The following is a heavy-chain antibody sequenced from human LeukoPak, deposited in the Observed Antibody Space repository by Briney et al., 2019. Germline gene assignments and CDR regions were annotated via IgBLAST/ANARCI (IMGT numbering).Heavy chain of an antibody. CDR3: ARRDRRHFDY. CDR2: INVGNGNT. Sequence: ASVKVSCKASGYSFTSHAIHWVRQAPGQRLEWMGWINVGNGNTKYSQMLQGRVTISRDTSANTAYMELSSLRSEDTAVYYCARRDRRHFDYWGQGTLVTVSS. V-gene: IGHV1-3*01. D-gene: IGHD3-22*01. CDR1: GYSFTSHA. J-gene: IGHJ4*02.